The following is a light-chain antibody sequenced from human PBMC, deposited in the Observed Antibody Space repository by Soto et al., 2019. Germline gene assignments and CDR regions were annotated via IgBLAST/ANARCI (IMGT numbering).Light chain of an antibody. V-gene: IGKV3-15*01. CDR2: GTS. J-gene: IGKJ1*01. CDR3: QQYGSSGT. CDR1: QTVSGS. Sequence: EIVMTQSPATLSVSPGERATLSCRASQTVSGSLAWYQQRRGQAPSLLIYGTSTRATGVPARFSASGSGTDFTLTISRLEPEDFAVYYCQQYGSSGTFGQGTKVDIK.